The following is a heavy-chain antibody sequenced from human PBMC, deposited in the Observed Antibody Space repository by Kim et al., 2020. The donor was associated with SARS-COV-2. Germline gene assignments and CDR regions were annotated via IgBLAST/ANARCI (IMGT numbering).Heavy chain of an antibody. D-gene: IGHD4-17*01. V-gene: IGHV4-31*03. Sequence: SETLSLTCTVSGGSISSGGYYWSWIRQHPGKGLEWIGYIYYSGSTYYNPSLKSRVTISVDTSKNQFSLKLSSVTAADTAVYYCARAPVTRASPALFDYWGQGTLVTVSS. J-gene: IGHJ4*02. CDR3: ARAPVTRASPALFDY. CDR1: GGSISSGGYY. CDR2: IYYSGST.